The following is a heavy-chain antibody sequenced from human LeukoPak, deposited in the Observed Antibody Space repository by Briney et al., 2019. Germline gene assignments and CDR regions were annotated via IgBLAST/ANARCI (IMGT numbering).Heavy chain of an antibody. D-gene: IGHD1-26*01. CDR2: INPDSGGT. CDR3: ARGIVGATDLDY. V-gene: IGHV1-2*06. Sequence: ASVTVSCKASGYTFTGYYMQWVRQAPGQGLEWMGRINPDSGGTNYAQKLQDRVTMTRDTAITTAYMELSSLRSDDTAVYYCARGIVGATDLDYWGQGTLVTVSS. CDR1: GYTFTGYY. J-gene: IGHJ4*02.